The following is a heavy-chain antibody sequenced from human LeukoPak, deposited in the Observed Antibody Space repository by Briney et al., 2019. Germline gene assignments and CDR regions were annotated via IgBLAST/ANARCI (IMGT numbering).Heavy chain of an antibody. J-gene: IGHJ4*02. V-gene: IGHV1-18*04. CDR2: ISGYNGNT. CDR1: GYTFTSNG. D-gene: IGHD3-10*01. Sequence: ASVKVSCKASGYTFTSNGISWVRQAPGQGLEWMGWISGYNGNTNYAQKLQGRVTMTTDTSTSTAYMELRSLRSDDTAVYYCVRDTLWFGELLRGFDHWGQGTLVTVSS. CDR3: VRDTLWFGELLRGFDH.